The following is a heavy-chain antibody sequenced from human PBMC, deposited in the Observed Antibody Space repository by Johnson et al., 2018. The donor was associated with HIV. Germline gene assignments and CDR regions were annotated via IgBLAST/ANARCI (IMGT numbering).Heavy chain of an antibody. D-gene: IGHD3-10*01. V-gene: IGHV3-33*01. CDR1: GFTFSSYG. J-gene: IGHJ3*02. Sequence: QVQLVESGGGVVQPGRSLRLSCAASGFTFSSYGMHWVRQAPGKGLEWVAVIWYDGRNNYYADSVTGRFTISRDNSKNTLYLQIDRLTNEDTGVYYCARCGRKLWSGPGGFDIWGQGTTVTVSP. CDR3: ARCGRKLWSGPGGFDI. CDR2: IWYDGRNN.